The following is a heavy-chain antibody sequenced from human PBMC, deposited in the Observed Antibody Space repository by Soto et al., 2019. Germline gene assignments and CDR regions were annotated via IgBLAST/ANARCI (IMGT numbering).Heavy chain of an antibody. CDR3: ARHRGSSSSFMYV. V-gene: IGHV5-10-1*01. CDR1: GYRFTSYW. CDR2: IAPSDSYT. Sequence: PGESLKISCRGSGYRFTSYWISWVRQMPGKGLEWLGRIAPSDSYTNYSPSFQGHVTISADKSISTAYLQWSSLKASDTAMYYCARHRGSSSSFMYVWGQGTTVTVSS. D-gene: IGHD6-6*01. J-gene: IGHJ6*02.